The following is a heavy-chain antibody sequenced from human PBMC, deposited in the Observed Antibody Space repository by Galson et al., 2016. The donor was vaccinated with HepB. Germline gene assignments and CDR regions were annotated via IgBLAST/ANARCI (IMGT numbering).Heavy chain of an antibody. Sequence: SCAGSGFTFSTYVMHWVRQAPGQGLEWMGGIIPIFGTANYAQKFQGRVTITADKSTSTAYMELSSLRSEDTAVYYCARGRDGYNVDYWGQGTLVTVSS. J-gene: IGHJ4*02. D-gene: IGHD5-24*01. V-gene: IGHV1-69*06. CDR2: IIPIFGTA. CDR3: ARGRDGYNVDY. CDR1: GFTFSTYV.